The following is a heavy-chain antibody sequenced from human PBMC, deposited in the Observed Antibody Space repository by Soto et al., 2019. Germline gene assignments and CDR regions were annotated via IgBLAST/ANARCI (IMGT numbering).Heavy chain of an antibody. J-gene: IGHJ4*02. Sequence: QLVESGGGLVKPGGSLRLSCAGSGFSFSISPMHWVRQAPGKGPEWVALISYDGTNKFYADSVKGRFNISRDNSKSTLYLQVDSLRPEDAAVYYCARDPKTSGGQHWAFNYFDSWGQGTLVTVSS. V-gene: IGHV3-30-3*01. CDR1: GFSFSISP. D-gene: IGHD7-27*01. CDR3: ARDPKTSGGQHWAFNYFDS. CDR2: ISYDGTNK.